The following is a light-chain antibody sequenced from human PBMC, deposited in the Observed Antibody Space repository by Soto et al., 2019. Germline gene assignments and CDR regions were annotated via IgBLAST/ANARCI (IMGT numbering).Light chain of an antibody. V-gene: IGLV2-8*01. J-gene: IGLJ1*01. CDR2: EVT. CDR1: SSGVGYYDY. Sequence: QSVLIQPPSASGFPGQSVTISCTGPSSGVGYYDYVSWYQQHPGKAPNLVIYEVTKRPSGVPDRVSASKSGTTASLTVSGLRAEDEADYYCSSYAGSNNFVFGSGTKVTVL. CDR3: SSYAGSNNFV.